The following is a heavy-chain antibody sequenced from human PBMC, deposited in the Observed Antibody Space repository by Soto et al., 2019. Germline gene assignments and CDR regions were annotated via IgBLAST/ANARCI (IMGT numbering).Heavy chain of an antibody. CDR1: GGTFSSYA. J-gene: IGHJ3*02. CDR2: IIPIFGTA. V-gene: IGHV1-69*13. Sequence: VASVKVSCKASGGTFSSYAISWVRQAPGQGLEWMGGIIPIFGTANYAQKFQGRVTITADESTSTAYMELSSLRSEDTAVYYCARDGYRAVVHKAFDIWGQGTMVTVSS. CDR3: ARDGYRAVVHKAFDI. D-gene: IGHD5-12*01.